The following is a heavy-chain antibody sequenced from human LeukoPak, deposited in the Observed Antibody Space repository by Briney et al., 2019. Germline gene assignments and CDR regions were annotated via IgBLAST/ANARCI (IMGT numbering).Heavy chain of an antibody. V-gene: IGHV3-23*01. J-gene: IGHJ6*02. Sequence: GGSLRLSCAASGFTFDDYGMSWVRQAPGKGLEWVSGISGSGGSTYYADSVKGRFTISRDNSKNTLYLQMNSLRAEDTAVYYCAKELWDYYDSSGYYQPYPGMDVWGQGTTVTVSS. CDR1: GFTFDDYG. D-gene: IGHD3-22*01. CDR2: ISGSGGST. CDR3: AKELWDYYDSSGYYQPYPGMDV.